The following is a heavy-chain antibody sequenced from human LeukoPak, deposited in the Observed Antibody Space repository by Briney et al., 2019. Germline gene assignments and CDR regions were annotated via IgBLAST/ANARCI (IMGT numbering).Heavy chain of an antibody. Sequence: GGSLRLSCAASGFTFSSYEMNWVRQAPGKGLEWVSYISSSGSTIYYADSVKGRFTISRDNAKNSLYLQMNSLRAEDTAVSYCARFQRFLEWLFSYDAFDIWGQGTMVTVSS. V-gene: IGHV3-48*03. CDR1: GFTFSSYE. CDR2: ISSSGSTI. CDR3: ARFQRFLEWLFSYDAFDI. D-gene: IGHD3-3*01. J-gene: IGHJ3*02.